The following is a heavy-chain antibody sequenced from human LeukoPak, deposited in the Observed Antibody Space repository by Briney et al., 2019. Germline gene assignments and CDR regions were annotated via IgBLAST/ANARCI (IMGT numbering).Heavy chain of an antibody. J-gene: IGHJ4*02. CDR3: ARGARWAYYFDY. CDR1: GFTFSSYA. V-gene: IGHV3-11*01. Sequence: GGSLRLSCAASGFTFSSYAMSWIRQTPGKGLEWLSYISTRDNTIQYADSVKGRFTISRDNANSSVFLQMNNLRAEDSAIYYCARGARWAYYFDYWGQGSLVTVSS. D-gene: IGHD4-23*01. CDR2: ISTRDNTI.